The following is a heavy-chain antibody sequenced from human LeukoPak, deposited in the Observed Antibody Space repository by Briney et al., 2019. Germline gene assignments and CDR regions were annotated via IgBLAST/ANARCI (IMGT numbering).Heavy chain of an antibody. D-gene: IGHD3-3*01. CDR3: ARHNDGYYDFWSGYALAWFDP. CDR1: GGSISSSSYY. CDR2: IYYSGST. J-gene: IGHJ5*02. V-gene: IGHV4-39*01. Sequence: PSETLSLTCTVSGGSISSSSYYWGWIRQPPGKGLEWFGSIYYSGSTYYNPSLKSRVTISVDTSKNQFSLKLSSVTAADTAVYYCARHNDGYYDFWSGYALAWFDPWGQGTLVTVSS.